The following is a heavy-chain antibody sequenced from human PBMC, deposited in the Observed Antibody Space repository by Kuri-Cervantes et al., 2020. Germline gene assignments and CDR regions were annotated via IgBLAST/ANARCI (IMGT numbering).Heavy chain of an antibody. CDR3: ASRDQLYGDYGY. CDR1: GYTFTGNY. D-gene: IGHD4-17*01. CDR2: INPNSGDT. Sequence: ASVKVSCKASGYTFTGNYIHWVRQAPGQGLEWMGWINPNSGDTNYAQKFQGRVTMTRDTSISTAYMELSSLRSDDTAVYYCASRDQLYGDYGYWGQGTPVTVSS. J-gene: IGHJ4*02. V-gene: IGHV1-2*02.